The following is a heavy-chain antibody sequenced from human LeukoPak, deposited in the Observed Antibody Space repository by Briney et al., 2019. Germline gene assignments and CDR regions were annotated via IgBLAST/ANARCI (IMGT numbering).Heavy chain of an antibody. J-gene: IGHJ4*02. Sequence: SETLSLTCSVSGGSFSRYYWSWIRQPPGKGLEWIGYIYYSGSTNYNPSLKSRVTISVDTSKNQSSLKLSTVTAADTAVYYCARRIVGATKSCFDYWGQGTLVTVSS. CDR1: GGSFSRYY. CDR2: IYYSGST. D-gene: IGHD1-26*01. CDR3: ARRIVGATKSCFDY. V-gene: IGHV4-59*08.